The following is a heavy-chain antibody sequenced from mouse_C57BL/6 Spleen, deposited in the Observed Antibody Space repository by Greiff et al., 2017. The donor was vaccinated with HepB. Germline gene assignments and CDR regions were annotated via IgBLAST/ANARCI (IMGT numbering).Heavy chain of an antibody. D-gene: IGHD1-1*01. J-gene: IGHJ2*01. V-gene: IGHV1-12*01. CDR1: GYTFTSYN. CDR2: IYPGNGDT. CDR3: ARGGFYYGSSYIFDY. Sequence: LQQSGAELVRPGASVKMSCKASGYTFTSYNMHWVKQTPRQGLEWIGAIYPGNGDTSYNQKFKGKATLTVDKSSSTAYMQHSSLTSEDSAVYFCARGGFYYGSSYIFDYWGQGTTLTVSS.